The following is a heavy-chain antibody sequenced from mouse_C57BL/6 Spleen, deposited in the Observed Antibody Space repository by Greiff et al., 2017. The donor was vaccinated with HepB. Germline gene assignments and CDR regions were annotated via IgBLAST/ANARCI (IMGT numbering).Heavy chain of an antibody. CDR2: IHPNSGST. V-gene: IGHV1-64*01. CDR3: ARTMELTWFAY. CDR1: GYTFTSYW. J-gene: IGHJ3*01. Sequence: VQLQQPGAELVKPGASVKLSCKASGYTFTSYWMHWVKQRPGQGLEWIGMIHPNSGSTNYNEKFKSKATLTVDKSSSTAYMQLSSLTSEDSAVYYCARTMELTWFAYWGQGTLVTVSA.